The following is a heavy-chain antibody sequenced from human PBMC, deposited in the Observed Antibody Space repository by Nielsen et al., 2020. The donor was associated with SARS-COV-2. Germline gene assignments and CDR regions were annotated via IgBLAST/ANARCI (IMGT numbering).Heavy chain of an antibody. J-gene: IGHJ4*02. V-gene: IGHV3-30*18. Sequence: GESLKISCAASGFTFSSYGMHWVRQAPGKGLEWVAVISYDGSNKYYADSVKGRFTISRDNSKNTLYLQMNSLRAEDTAVYYCAKDLDTAMDVFDYWGQGTLVTVSS. D-gene: IGHD5-18*01. CDR2: ISYDGSNK. CDR1: GFTFSSYG. CDR3: AKDLDTAMDVFDY.